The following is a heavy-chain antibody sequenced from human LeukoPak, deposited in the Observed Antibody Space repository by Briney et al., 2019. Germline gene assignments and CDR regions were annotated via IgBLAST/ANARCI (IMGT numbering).Heavy chain of an antibody. CDR3: AREIPAGTGGWFDP. J-gene: IGHJ5*02. V-gene: IGHV4-4*07. Sequence: SETLSLTCTVSGGSISSYYWSWIRQPAGKGLEWIGRIYTSGSTNYNPSLKSRVTISVDTSKNQFSLKLSSVTAADTAVYYCAREIPAGTGGWFDPWGQGTLVTVSS. D-gene: IGHD2-8*02. CDR2: IYTSGST. CDR1: GGSISSYY.